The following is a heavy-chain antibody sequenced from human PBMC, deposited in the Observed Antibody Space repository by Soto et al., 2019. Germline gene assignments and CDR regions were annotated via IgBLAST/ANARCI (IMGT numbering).Heavy chain of an antibody. CDR3: ARHFSVDXFDY. V-gene: IGHV4-39*01. CDR2: IYYSGTT. Sequence: PSETLSLTCTVSGDSITSNSYFWAWIRQPPGKGLEWIGSIYYSGTTYHNPSLKSRVTISVDRSNNQFSLKLTSVTAADTAVYYCARHFSVDXFDYWGQGALVTVSS. D-gene: IGHD3-9*01. CDR1: GDSITSNSYF. J-gene: IGHJ4*02.